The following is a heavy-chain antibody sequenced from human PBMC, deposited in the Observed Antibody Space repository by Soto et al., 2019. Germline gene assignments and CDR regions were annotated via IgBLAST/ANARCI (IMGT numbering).Heavy chain of an antibody. CDR3: ARKTTGDSFDY. J-gene: IGHJ4*02. CDR2: VNSDGSYT. CDR1: GFTFSTYW. V-gene: IGHV3-74*01. Sequence: GGSLRLSCAASGFTFSTYWMHWVRQAPGQGLVWVSRVNSDGSYTNYADSVKGRFTISRDNAKNTLYLQMNSLRAEDTAVYYCARKTTGDSFDYWGQGTLVTVSS. D-gene: IGHD7-27*01.